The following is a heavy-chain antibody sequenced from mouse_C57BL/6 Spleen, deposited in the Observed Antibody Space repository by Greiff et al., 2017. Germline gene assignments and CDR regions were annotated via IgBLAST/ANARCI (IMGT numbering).Heavy chain of an antibody. Sequence: EVKLVESGGGLVKPGGSLKLSCAASGFTFSSYAMSWVRQTPEKRLEWVATISDGGSYTYYPDNVKGRFTISRDNAKNNLYLQMSHLKSEDTAMYYCARDRSGPYAMDYWGQGTSVTVSS. CDR2: ISDGGSYT. CDR1: GFTFSSYA. D-gene: IGHD3-1*01. J-gene: IGHJ4*01. CDR3: ARDRSGPYAMDY. V-gene: IGHV5-4*01.